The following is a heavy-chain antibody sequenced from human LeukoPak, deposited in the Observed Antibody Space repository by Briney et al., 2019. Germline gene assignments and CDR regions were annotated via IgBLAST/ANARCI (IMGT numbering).Heavy chain of an antibody. CDR2: IHYSGRT. J-gene: IGHJ5*02. Sequence: KPSETLSLTCTVSGGSISTSSYYCGWIRQPPAKGLEWIGTIHYSGRTYYNPSLKSRVTISVDTSKNQFSLKMSSVTAADTAMYYCARNSGNYLGWFDPWGQGTLVTVSS. V-gene: IGHV4-39*01. CDR1: GGSISTSSYY. CDR3: ARNSGNYLGWFDP. D-gene: IGHD1-26*01.